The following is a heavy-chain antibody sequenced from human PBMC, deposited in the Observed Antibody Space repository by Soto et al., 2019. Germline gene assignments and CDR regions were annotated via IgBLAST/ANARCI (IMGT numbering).Heavy chain of an antibody. CDR3: ARGRSGDY. CDR2: ISAHNGNT. CDR1: GYTFTSYG. J-gene: IGHJ4*02. V-gene: IGHV1-18*01. Sequence: QVHLVQSGAEVKKPGASVKVSCKASGYTFTSYGITWVRQAPGQGLEWMGWISAHNGNTDYAQKLQGRVIVTRDTSTSTAYMDLRSLRSDDTAVYYCARGRSGDYWGQGALVTVSS.